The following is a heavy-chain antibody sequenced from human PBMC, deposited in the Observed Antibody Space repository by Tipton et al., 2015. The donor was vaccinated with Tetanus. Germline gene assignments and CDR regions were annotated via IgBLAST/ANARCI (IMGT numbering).Heavy chain of an antibody. V-gene: IGHV1-69*06. CDR1: DYTFTKFD. J-gene: IGHJ4*01. CDR3: ARDYDGSEPYDY. Sequence: GAEVKKPGASVKVSCKASDYTFTKFDVSWVRQAPGQGLEWMGTILPIFGTTNYAQKFQGRVTITADKSTRTVYMELSSLRSGDTAIYYCARDYDGSEPYDYWGQGTLVTVSS. CDR2: ILPIFGTT. D-gene: IGHD3-10*01.